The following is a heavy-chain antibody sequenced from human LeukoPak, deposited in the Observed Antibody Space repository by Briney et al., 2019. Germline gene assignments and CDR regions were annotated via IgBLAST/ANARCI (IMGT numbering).Heavy chain of an antibody. CDR1: GGTFSSYA. D-gene: IGHD2-2*01. Sequence: SVKVSCKASGGTFSSYAISWVRQAPGQGLEWMGRIIPIFGTANYAQKFQGRVTITTDESTSTAYMELSSLRSEDTAVYYCARVGCSSTSCYGGSDYWGQGTLVTVSS. V-gene: IGHV1-69*05. CDR2: IIPIFGTA. J-gene: IGHJ4*02. CDR3: ARVGCSSTSCYGGSDY.